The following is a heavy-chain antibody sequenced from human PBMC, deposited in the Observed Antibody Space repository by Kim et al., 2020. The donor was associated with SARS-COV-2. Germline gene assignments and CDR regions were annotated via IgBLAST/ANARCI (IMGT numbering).Heavy chain of an antibody. V-gene: IGHV3-43*01. CDR3: AKGGVYTSSLYGFFDY. D-gene: IGHD6-13*01. J-gene: IGHJ4*02. Sequence: DSVNGRCTISRDKSKNSLYLQMNSLRSEDTAVYYCAKGGVYTSSLYGFFDYWGQGTLVTVSS.